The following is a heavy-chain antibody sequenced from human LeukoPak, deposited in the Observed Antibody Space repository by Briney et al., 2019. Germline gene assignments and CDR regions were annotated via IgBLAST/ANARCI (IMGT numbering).Heavy chain of an antibody. Sequence: ASVKVSCKVSGNTFNDLSMNWVRQAPGKGLEWMGGFDPEDVETIYAQKFQGRVTMTEDTSTATAYMDLSSLRPDDTAVYYCATDFYRGRQFDYWGQGTLVTVSS. D-gene: IGHD2/OR15-2a*01. CDR2: FDPEDVET. J-gene: IGHJ4*02. CDR1: GNTFNDLS. CDR3: ATDFYRGRQFDY. V-gene: IGHV1-24*01.